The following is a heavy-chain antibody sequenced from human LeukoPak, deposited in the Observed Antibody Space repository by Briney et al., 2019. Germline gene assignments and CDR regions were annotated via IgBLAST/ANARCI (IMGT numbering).Heavy chain of an antibody. D-gene: IGHD4-17*01. Sequence: GASVKVSCKASGYTFTGYYMHWVRQAPGQGLEWMGWINPNSGGTNYAQKFQGRVTMTRDTSISTAYMELSRPRSDDTAVYYCARDSDYGDYIGFDYWGQGTLVTVSS. CDR1: GYTFTGYY. CDR2: INPNSGGT. J-gene: IGHJ4*02. CDR3: ARDSDYGDYIGFDY. V-gene: IGHV1-2*02.